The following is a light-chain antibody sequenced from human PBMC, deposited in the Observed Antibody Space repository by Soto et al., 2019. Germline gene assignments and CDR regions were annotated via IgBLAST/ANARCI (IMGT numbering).Light chain of an antibody. J-gene: IGLJ2*01. Sequence: QSVLTQPPSASGSPGQSVTISCTGTISDVGGYNYVSWYQQHPGKAPKLMIYEVSERPSGVPDRFSGSKSGNTASLTVSGLQAEDEADYHCGSYAGFNNYVAFGGGTQLTVL. V-gene: IGLV2-8*01. CDR2: EVS. CDR3: GSYAGFNNYVA. CDR1: ISDVGGYNY.